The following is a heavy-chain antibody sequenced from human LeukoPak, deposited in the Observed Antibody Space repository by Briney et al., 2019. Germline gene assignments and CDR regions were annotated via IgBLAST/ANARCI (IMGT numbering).Heavy chain of an antibody. V-gene: IGHV4-39*07. Sequence: SETLSLTGTVSGGSISDSGTWGWVRQPPGKGLEWIANVHDDGRTASNPSLKSRVTISLDTSKNQFSLKVRSVTAADTAFYYCARVLTAAGLDFWGQGTLVTVSS. D-gene: IGHD6-25*01. CDR1: GGSISDSGT. CDR3: ARVLTAAGLDF. J-gene: IGHJ4*02. CDR2: VHDDGRT.